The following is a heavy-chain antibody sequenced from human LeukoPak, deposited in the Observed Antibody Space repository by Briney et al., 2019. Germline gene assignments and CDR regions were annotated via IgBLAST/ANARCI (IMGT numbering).Heavy chain of an antibody. CDR2: IIPIFGTA. V-gene: IGHV1-69*01. CDR3: ARAGYCSSTSCYEDY. Sequence: ASVKVSCKASGCTFSSYAISWVRQAPGQGLEWMGGIIPIFGTANYAQKFQGRVTITADESTSTAYMELSSLRSEDTAVYYCARAGYCSSTSCYEDYWGQGTLVTVSS. CDR1: GCTFSSYA. D-gene: IGHD2-2*01. J-gene: IGHJ4*02.